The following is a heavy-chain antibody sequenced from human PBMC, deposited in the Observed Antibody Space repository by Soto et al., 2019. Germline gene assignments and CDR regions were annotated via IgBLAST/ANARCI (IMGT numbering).Heavy chain of an antibody. CDR3: ARLTGDTLYYYGMDV. J-gene: IGHJ6*02. D-gene: IGHD7-27*01. CDR1: GYSFTSYW. Sequence: GESLKISCKGSGYSFTSYWIGWVRQMPGKGLEWMGIIYPGDSDTGYNPSFQGQVTISADKSISTAYLQWSSLKASDTAMYYCARLTGDTLYYYGMDVWGQGTTVTVSS. V-gene: IGHV5-51*01. CDR2: IYPGDSDT.